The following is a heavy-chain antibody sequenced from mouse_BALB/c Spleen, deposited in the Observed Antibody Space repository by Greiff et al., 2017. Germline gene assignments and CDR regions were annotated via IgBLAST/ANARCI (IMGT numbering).Heavy chain of an antibody. V-gene: IGHV1-62-2*01. CDR2: FYPGSGSI. Sequence: QVQLKESGAELVKPGASVKLSCKASGYTFTEYIIHWVKQRSGQGLEWIGWFYPGSGSIKYNEKFKDKATLTADKSSSTVYMELSRLTSEDSAVYFCERREDGGYDERAWFAYWGQGTLVTVSA. J-gene: IGHJ3*01. CDR3: ERREDGGYDERAWFAY. D-gene: IGHD2-2*01. CDR1: GYTFTEYI.